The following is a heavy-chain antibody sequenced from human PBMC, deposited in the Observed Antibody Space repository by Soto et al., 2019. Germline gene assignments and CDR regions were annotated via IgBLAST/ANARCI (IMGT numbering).Heavy chain of an antibody. CDR2: ISGSAITT. J-gene: IGHJ6*02. D-gene: IGHD6-6*01. CDR3: AKVIVARGGIDV. CDR1: GFTFSSYA. Sequence: VQLLDSGGGLVQPGGSLRLSCAASGFTFSSYAMSWVRQAPRKGLEWVSAISGSAITTYYADSVKGRFTISRDNSKNTVYLQMNSLRAEDTAIYYCAKVIVARGGIDVWGRGTTVTVSS. V-gene: IGHV3-23*01.